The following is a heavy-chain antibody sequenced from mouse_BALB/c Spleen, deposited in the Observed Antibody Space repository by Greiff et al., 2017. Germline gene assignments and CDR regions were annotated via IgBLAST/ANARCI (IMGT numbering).Heavy chain of an antibody. CDR1: GDSITSGY. CDR2: ISYSGST. V-gene: IGHV3-8*02. Sequence: VQLKESGPSLVKPSQTLSLTCSVTGDSITSGYWNWIRKFPGNKLEYMGYISYSGSTYYNPSLKSRISITRDTSKNQYYLQLNSVTTEDTATYYCARNYYGPSWFAYWGQGTLVTVSA. CDR3: ARNYYGPSWFAY. D-gene: IGHD1-2*01. J-gene: IGHJ3*01.